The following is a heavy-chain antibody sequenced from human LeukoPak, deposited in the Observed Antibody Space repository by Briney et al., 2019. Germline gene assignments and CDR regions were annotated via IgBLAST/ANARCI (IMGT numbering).Heavy chain of an antibody. V-gene: IGHV3-30*18. D-gene: IGHD2-21*02. Sequence: GGSLRLSCAASGFTFSSYSMNWVRQAPGKGLEWVAVISYDGSNKYYADSVKGRFTISRDNSKNTLYLQMNSLRAEDTAVYYCAKVAYCGGDCYSDGMDVWGQGTTVTVSS. CDR2: ISYDGSNK. J-gene: IGHJ6*02. CDR1: GFTFSSYS. CDR3: AKVAYCGGDCYSDGMDV.